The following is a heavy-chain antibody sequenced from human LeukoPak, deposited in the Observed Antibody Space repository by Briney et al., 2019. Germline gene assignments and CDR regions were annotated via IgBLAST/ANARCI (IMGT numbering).Heavy chain of an antibody. CDR1: GYTFTSYD. CDR2: MNPNSGNT. D-gene: IGHD6-6*01. V-gene: IGHV1-8*01. J-gene: IGHJ5*02. Sequence: ASVKVSCKASGYTFTSYDINWVRQATGQGLEWMGWMNPNSGNTGYAQKFQGRVTMTRNTSISTAYTELSSLRSEDTAVYYCARARGSIAARRGNWFDPWGQGTLVTVSS. CDR3: ARARGSIAARRGNWFDP.